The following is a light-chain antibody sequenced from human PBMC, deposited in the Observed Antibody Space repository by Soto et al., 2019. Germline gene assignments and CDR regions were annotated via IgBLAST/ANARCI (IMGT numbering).Light chain of an antibody. Sequence: DIVLTQSPGTLSLSPGERATLSCRASQSVGHSYLAWYQQKPGQAPRLLISSVSKRATGIPDRFSGGGSGTDFTLTISRVEPEDFALYICQQYDGSPITFGQGTRLEIK. CDR3: QQYDGSPIT. J-gene: IGKJ5*01. CDR1: QSVGHSY. V-gene: IGKV3-20*01. CDR2: SVS.